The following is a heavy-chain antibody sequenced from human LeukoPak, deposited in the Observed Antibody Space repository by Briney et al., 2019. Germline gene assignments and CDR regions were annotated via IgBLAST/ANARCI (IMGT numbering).Heavy chain of an antibody. Sequence: SETLSLTCTVSGGSISSYYWSWIRQPAGKGLEWIGRIYTSGSTNYNPSLKRRVTMSVDTSKNQFSLKLSSVTAADTAVYYCARDIYGGNSYYFDYWGQGTLVTVSS. CDR3: ARDIYGGNSYYFDY. J-gene: IGHJ4*02. V-gene: IGHV4-4*07. CDR1: GGSISSYY. CDR2: IYTSGST. D-gene: IGHD4-23*01.